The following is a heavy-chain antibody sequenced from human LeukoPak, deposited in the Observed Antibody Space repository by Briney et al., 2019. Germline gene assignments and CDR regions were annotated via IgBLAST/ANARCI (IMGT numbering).Heavy chain of an antibody. V-gene: IGHV3-23*01. Sequence: PGGSLRLSCAASGFTFSSYAMSWVRQAPGKGLEWVSAISGSGGSTYYADSVKGRLTISRDNSKNTLYLQMNSPRAEDTAVYYCAKPPTEEVYYFDYWGQGTLVTVSS. J-gene: IGHJ4*02. CDR3: AKPPTEEVYYFDY. CDR2: ISGSGGST. CDR1: GFTFSSYA.